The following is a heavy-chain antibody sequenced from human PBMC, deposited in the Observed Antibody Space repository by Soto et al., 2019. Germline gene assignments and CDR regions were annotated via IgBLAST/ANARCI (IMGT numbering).Heavy chain of an antibody. J-gene: IGHJ4*02. CDR1: GGTFSSYA. D-gene: IGHD2-21*02. Sequence: QVQLVQSGAEVKKPGSSVKVSCKASGGTFSSYAISWVRQAPGQGLEWMGGIIPIFGTANYAQKFEGRVTITADESTSTAYMERRSLRSDDTAVYYCAGDGGDCGGDCYFDYWGQGTLVTVSS. CDR2: IIPIFGTA. V-gene: IGHV1-69*01. CDR3: AGDGGDCGGDCYFDY.